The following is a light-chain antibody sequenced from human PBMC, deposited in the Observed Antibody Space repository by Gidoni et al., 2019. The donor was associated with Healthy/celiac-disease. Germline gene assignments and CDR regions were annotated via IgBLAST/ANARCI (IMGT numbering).Light chain of an antibody. CDR2: GAS. CDR1: QSVSSN. J-gene: IGKJ2*01. CDR3: QQYNNWPPYT. V-gene: IGKV3-15*01. Sequence: EIVLTQSPATLSVSPGERAPLSSSASQSVSSNLAWYQQKPGQAARLLIYGASTRDTGLPARFSGSGAGTEFTLTISSRQSEDFAVYYCQQYNNWPPYTFGQGTKLEIK.